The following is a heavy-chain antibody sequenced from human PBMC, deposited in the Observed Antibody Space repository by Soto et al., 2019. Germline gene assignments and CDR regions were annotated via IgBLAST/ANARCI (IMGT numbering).Heavy chain of an antibody. CDR2: ISAYNGYT. V-gene: IGHV1-18*04. D-gene: IGHD3-10*01. CDR3: ARVGYYYGSGSYVFDP. Sequence: QVQLVQSGAEVKKPGAPVKVSCKASGYTFTSHSIIWVRRAPGEGLEWVGWISAYNGYTNSAENFQGRVTMTTDASTNTAYMELRSLRSDDTAVYYCARVGYYYGSGSYVFDPWGQGTLVTVSS. J-gene: IGHJ5*02. CDR1: GYTFTSHS.